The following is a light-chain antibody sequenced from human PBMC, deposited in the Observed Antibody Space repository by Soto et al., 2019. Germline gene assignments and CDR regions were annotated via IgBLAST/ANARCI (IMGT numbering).Light chain of an antibody. CDR1: SSNIESNT. Sequence: QLVLTQPPSASGTPGQRVTIACSGGSSNIESNTVNWYQQVPGTAPKLLVYSNNQRPSGVRDRFSGSQAGTSASLAISGVQSEDEADYYCATWDDSLNGWVIGGGTKLTVL. V-gene: IGLV1-44*01. CDR3: ATWDDSLNGWV. CDR2: SNN. J-gene: IGLJ2*01.